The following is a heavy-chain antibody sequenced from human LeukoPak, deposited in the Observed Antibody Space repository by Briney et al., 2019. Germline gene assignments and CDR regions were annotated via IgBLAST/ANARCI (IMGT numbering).Heavy chain of an antibody. CDR2: ISAYNGNT. V-gene: IGHV1-18*01. Sequence: RASVKVSCKASGYTFTSYGIGWVRQAPGQGLEWMGWISAYNGNTNYAQKLQGRVTMTTDTSTSTAYMELRSLRSDDTAVYYCARDRYYGSGSYFRWFDPWGQGTLVTVSS. J-gene: IGHJ5*02. D-gene: IGHD3-10*01. CDR3: ARDRYYGSGSYFRWFDP. CDR1: GYTFTSYG.